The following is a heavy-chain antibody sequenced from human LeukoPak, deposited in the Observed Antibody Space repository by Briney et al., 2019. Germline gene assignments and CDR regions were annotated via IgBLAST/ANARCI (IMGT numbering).Heavy chain of an antibody. CDR1: GYTFTSYY. CDR2: INPSGGST. J-gene: IGHJ4*02. CDR3: AKDATTVTSQGDY. D-gene: IGHD4-17*01. Sequence: ASVKVSCKASGYTFTSYYMHWVRQAPGQGLEWMGIINPSGGSTSYAQKFQGRVTMTRDMSTSTVYMELSSLRPEDTAVYHCAKDATTVTSQGDYWGQGTLVTVSS. V-gene: IGHV1-46*01.